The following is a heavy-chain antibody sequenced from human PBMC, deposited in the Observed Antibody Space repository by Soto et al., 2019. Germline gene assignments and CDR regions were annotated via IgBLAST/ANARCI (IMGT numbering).Heavy chain of an antibody. D-gene: IGHD5-12*01. CDR2: INHSGST. V-gene: IGHV4-34*01. J-gene: IGHJ6*02. CDR3: ARGWDIVATINYYGMDV. Sequence: QVQLQQWGAGLLKPSETLSLTCAVYGGSFSGYYWSWIRQPPGKGLEWIGEINHSGSTNYNPSLKSRVTISVDTSKNQFSLKLSSVTAADTAVYYCARGWDIVATINYYGMDVWGQGTTVTVSS. CDR1: GGSFSGYY.